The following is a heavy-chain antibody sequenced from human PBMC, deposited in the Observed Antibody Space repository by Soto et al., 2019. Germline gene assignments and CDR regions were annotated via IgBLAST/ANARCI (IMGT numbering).Heavy chain of an antibody. CDR1: GGSIRSYY. D-gene: IGHD6-13*01. J-gene: IGHJ4*02. CDR3: ARETAAGSWMDY. V-gene: IGHV4-59*01. CDR2: IYYSGNT. Sequence: SETLSLTCTVSGGSIRSYYWTWIRQPPGKGLEWIGYIYYSGNTNYNPSLKSRVSVSVDTSRNQFSLKLRSVTAADTAVYYCARETAAGSWMDYWGQGTLVTVSS.